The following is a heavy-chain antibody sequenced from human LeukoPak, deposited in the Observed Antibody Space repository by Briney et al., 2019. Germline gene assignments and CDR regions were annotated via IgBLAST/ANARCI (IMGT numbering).Heavy chain of an antibody. Sequence: ASVKVSCTASGYTFTSYAMHWVRQAPGQRLEWMGWINAGNGNTKYSQKFQGRVTITRDTSASTAYMELSSLRSEDTAVYYCAREMGVYDSSGYYSAEYFQHWGQGTLVTVSS. CDR1: GYTFTSYA. CDR2: INAGNGNT. V-gene: IGHV1-3*01. J-gene: IGHJ1*01. D-gene: IGHD3-22*01. CDR3: AREMGVYDSSGYYSAEYFQH.